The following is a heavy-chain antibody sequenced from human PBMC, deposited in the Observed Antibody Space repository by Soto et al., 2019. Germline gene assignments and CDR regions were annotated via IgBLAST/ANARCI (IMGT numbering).Heavy chain of an antibody. D-gene: IGHD3-22*01. CDR3: AREGEGYDSSGYYDYYYYYGMDV. Sequence: SVKVSCKASGGTFSSYAISWVRQAPGQGLEWMGGIIPIFGTANYAQKFQGRVTITADESTSTAYMELSSLRSEDTAVYYCAREGEGYDSSGYYDYYYYYGMDVWGQGTTVTVAS. V-gene: IGHV1-69*13. CDR1: GGTFSSYA. J-gene: IGHJ6*02. CDR2: IIPIFGTA.